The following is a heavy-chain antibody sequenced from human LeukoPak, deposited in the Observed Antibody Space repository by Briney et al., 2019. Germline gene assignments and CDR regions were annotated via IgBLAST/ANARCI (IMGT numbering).Heavy chain of an antibody. D-gene: IGHD3-22*01. CDR1: GFTFISYA. CDR2: ISGSGGST. Sequence: PGGSLRLSCAASGFTFISYAMSWVRQAPGKGLEWVSAISGSGGSTYYADSVKGPFTISRDNSKNTLYLQMNSLRAEDTAVYYCAKDQTYYYDSSGHYYFDYWGQGTLVTVSS. CDR3: AKDQTYYYDSSGHYYFDY. V-gene: IGHV3-23*01. J-gene: IGHJ4*02.